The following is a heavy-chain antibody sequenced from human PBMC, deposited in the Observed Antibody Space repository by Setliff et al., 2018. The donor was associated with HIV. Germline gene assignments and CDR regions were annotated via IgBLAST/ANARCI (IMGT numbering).Heavy chain of an antibody. CDR3: ARDTSGGY. CDR2: IVPILGIA. J-gene: IGHJ4*02. CDR1: GGTFTNSA. D-gene: IGHD3-10*01. V-gene: IGHV1-69*10. Sequence: GASVKVSCKASGGTFTNSAIGWVRQAPGQGLEWMGAIVPILGIANSAQKFQGRVTITTSKNQFSLKLTSVTAADTAVYYCARDTSGGYWGQGTLVTSPQ.